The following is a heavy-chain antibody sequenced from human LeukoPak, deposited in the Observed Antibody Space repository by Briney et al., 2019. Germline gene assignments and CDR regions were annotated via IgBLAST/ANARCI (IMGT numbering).Heavy chain of an antibody. Sequence: GRSLRLSCAASGFTFSSYGVHRVRQAPGKGLEWVAVIWYDGSNKYYADSVKGRFTISRDNSKNTLYLQMNSLRAEDTAVYYCARDYGGVFDYWGQGTLVTVSS. D-gene: IGHD4-23*01. CDR3: ARDYGGVFDY. J-gene: IGHJ4*02. CDR1: GFTFSSYG. V-gene: IGHV3-33*01. CDR2: IWYDGSNK.